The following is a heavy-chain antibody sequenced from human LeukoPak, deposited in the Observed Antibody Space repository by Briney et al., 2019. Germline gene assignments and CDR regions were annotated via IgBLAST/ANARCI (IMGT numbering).Heavy chain of an antibody. CDR2: IYRDGKT. V-gene: IGHV3-53*01. CDR3: ASLEGWLQF. D-gene: IGHD5-24*01. J-gene: IGHJ4*02. CDR1: GFTVSRNY. Sequence: GGSLRLSCAASGFTVSRNYMSWVRQAPGKGLEWVSVIYRDGKTYYADSLKGRFTISRDNSKNTLYLQMNSLRAEDTAVYYCASLEGWLQFWGQGTLVTVSS.